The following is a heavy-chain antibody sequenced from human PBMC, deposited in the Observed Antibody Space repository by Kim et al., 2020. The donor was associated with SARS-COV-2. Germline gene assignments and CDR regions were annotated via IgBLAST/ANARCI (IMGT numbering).Heavy chain of an antibody. CDR2: INTNTGNP. CDR1: GYTFTSYA. D-gene: IGHD3-22*01. CDR3: ARDFKERADYYDSSGYYHYYYYMDV. J-gene: IGHJ6*03. V-gene: IGHV7-4-1*02. Sequence: ASVKVSCKASGYTFTSYAMNWVRQAPGQGLEWMGWINTNTGNPTYAQGFTGRFVFSLDTSVSTAYLQISSLKAEDTAVYYCARDFKERADYYDSSGYYHYYYYMDVWGKGTTFTVSS.